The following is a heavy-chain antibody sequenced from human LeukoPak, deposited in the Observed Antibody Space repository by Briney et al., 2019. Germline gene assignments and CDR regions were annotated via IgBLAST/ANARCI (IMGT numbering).Heavy chain of an antibody. CDR2: INTVGSNT. D-gene: IGHD5-18*01. CDR3: AKRIQSAMAMGY. Sequence: GGSLRLSCAASGFTFSNYWMHWVRQAPGKGLVWVSRINTVGSNTGYADSVKGRFTISRDNSKNTMYLQMNSLRAEDTAVYYCAKRIQSAMAMGYWGQGALVTVSS. V-gene: IGHV3-74*01. CDR1: GFTFSNYW. J-gene: IGHJ4*02.